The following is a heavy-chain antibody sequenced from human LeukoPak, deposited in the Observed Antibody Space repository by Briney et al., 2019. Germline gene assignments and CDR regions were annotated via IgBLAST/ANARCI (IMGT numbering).Heavy chain of an antibody. J-gene: IGHJ5*02. CDR1: GGTFSSYA. Sequence: SVKVSCKASGGTFSSYAISWVRQAPGQGLEWMGGIIPIFGTANYAQKFQGRVTITADESTSTAYMELSSLRSEDTAVYYCARFAASRSSSPWFDPWGQGTLVTVSS. CDR3: ARFAASRSSSPWFDP. V-gene: IGHV1-69*13. CDR2: IIPIFGTA. D-gene: IGHD6-6*01.